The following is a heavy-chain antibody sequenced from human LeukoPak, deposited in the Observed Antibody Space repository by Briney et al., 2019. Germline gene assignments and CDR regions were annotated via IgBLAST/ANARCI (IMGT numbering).Heavy chain of an antibody. CDR2: IKPDGSDK. CDR1: GFTFSNFA. Sequence: PGKSLRLSCGASGFTFSNFAAHWVRQAPGKGLEWVANIKPDGSDKYYVDSVKGRFTVSRDNAKNSLYLQMNSLRAEDTAIYYCAKGGDHWGQGTLVTVSS. V-gene: IGHV3-7*01. D-gene: IGHD3-16*01. CDR3: AKGGDH. J-gene: IGHJ4*02.